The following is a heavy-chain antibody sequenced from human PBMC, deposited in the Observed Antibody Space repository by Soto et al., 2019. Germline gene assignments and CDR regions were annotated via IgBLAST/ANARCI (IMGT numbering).Heavy chain of an antibody. CDR2: ISAYNGNT. V-gene: IGHV1-18*01. CDR3: ARVSTVWFGAYYYGMDV. J-gene: IGHJ6*02. Sequence: QVQLVQSGAEVKKPGASVKVSCKASGYTFTSYGINWVRQAPGKGLEWMGWISAYNGNTNYAPKLQGRVTMTTDTSTTTAYMELRSLRSHETAVYYCARVSTVWFGAYYYGMDVWGQGTTVTVSS. D-gene: IGHD3-10*01. CDR1: GYTFTSYG.